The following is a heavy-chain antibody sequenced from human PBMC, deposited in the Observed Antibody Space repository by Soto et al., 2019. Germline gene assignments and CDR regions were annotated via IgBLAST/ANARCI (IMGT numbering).Heavy chain of an antibody. D-gene: IGHD2-21*01. Sequence: QVQLVQSGAEVKKPGSSVKVSCKDSGGTFSTYSMFWVRQAPGQGLEWMGRIIPMLGVRNYAQRFQDRVTITADKSTAPVHMQLSSLRSQDTALYYCTIGSWSGEVFDIWGQGTMVTVSS. V-gene: IGHV1-69*02. CDR1: GGTFSTYS. CDR2: IIPMLGVR. J-gene: IGHJ3*02. CDR3: TIGSWSGEVFDI.